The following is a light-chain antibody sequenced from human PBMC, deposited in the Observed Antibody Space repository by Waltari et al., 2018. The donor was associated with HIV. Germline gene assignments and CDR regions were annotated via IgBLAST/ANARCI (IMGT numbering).Light chain of an antibody. CDR3: QAYDISLSASVV. CDR1: SSTIGADYD. CDR2: GNK. Sequence: QSMLTQPPSVSGAPGQRVTISCTGSSSTIGADYDVHWYQQIPGTAPKLLIQGNKNRPAGVPDRFPASKSGTTSALTISGLQAEDEDDYFGQAYDISLSASVVFGGGTRLTVL. V-gene: IGLV1-40*01. J-gene: IGLJ2*01.